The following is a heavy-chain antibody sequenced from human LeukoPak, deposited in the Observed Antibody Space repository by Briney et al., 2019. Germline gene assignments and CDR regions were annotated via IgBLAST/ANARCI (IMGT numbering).Heavy chain of an antibody. V-gene: IGHV3-30*03. Sequence: GGSLRLSCAASGFTFSSYGMHWVRQAPGKGLEWVAVISYAGSNKYYADSMKGRFTISRDNSTNTLYLQMNSLRAEDTAVYFCARVLGRYFDYWGQGTLVTVSS. J-gene: IGHJ4*02. CDR3: ARVLGRYFDY. CDR2: ISYAGSNK. D-gene: IGHD7-27*01. CDR1: GFTFSSYG.